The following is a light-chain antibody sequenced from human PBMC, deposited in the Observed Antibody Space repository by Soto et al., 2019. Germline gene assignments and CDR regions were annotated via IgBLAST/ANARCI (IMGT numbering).Light chain of an antibody. CDR3: ATWDDSLSGVV. J-gene: IGLJ2*01. Sequence: QSVLTQPPSASGTPGQRVTFSCSGSSSNIGSNFVYWYQQLPGTAPKLLIYRNNQRPSGVPDRFSGSKSGTSASLAISGLRSEDEADYYCATWDDSLSGVVFGGGTKLTVL. CDR2: RNN. V-gene: IGLV1-47*01. CDR1: SSNIGSNF.